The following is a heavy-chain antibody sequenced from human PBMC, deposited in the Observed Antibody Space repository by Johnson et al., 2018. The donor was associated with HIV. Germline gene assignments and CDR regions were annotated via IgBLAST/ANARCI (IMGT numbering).Heavy chain of an antibody. J-gene: IGHJ3*02. CDR2: IGTAGDT. Sequence: VQLVESGGGLVQPGGSLRLSCAASGFTFSSYDMHWVRQATGKGLEWVSAIGTAGDTYYPGSVKGRFTISRENAKNTLYLQMNSLRAEDTAVYYCAKASLRGYSYVSYAFDIWGQGTMVTVSS. D-gene: IGHD5-18*01. CDR1: GFTFSSYD. CDR3: AKASLRGYSYVSYAFDI. V-gene: IGHV3-13*01.